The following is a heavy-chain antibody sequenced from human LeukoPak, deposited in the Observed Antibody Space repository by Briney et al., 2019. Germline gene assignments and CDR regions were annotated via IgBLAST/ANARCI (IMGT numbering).Heavy chain of an antibody. J-gene: IGHJ5*02. CDR2: INPNSGGT. V-gene: IGHV1-2*02. CDR1: GYTFTGYY. D-gene: IGHD2-2*01. Sequence: GASVKVSCKASGYTFTGYYMHWVRQAPGQGLEWMGWINPNSGGTNYAQKFQGRVTMTRDTSISTAYMELSRLRSDDTAVYYCARTYCSSTSCYSPWGQGTLVTVSS. CDR3: ARTYCSSTSCYSP.